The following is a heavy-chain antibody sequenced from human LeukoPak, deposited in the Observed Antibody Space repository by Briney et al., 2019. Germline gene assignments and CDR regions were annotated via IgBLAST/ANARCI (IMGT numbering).Heavy chain of an antibody. CDR3: ARGGHITIFGVVKSEFDY. J-gene: IGHJ4*02. D-gene: IGHD3-3*01. CDR1: GGSISSGSYY. V-gene: IGHV4-39*07. CDR2: INHSGST. Sequence: SQTLCLTCTVSGGSISSGSYYWSWIRQPPGKGLEWIGEINHSGSTNYNPSLKSRVTISVDTSKNQFSLKLSSVTAADTAVYYCARGGHITIFGVVKSEFDYWGQGTLVTVSS.